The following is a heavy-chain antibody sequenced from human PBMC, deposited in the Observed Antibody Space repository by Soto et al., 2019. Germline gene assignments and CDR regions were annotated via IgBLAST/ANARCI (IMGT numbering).Heavy chain of an antibody. Sequence: GGTLRLSCAASGFTFSSYSMNWVRQAPGKGLEWVGSISGSSSYIYYADSVKVRFTISIDNANNSLYLQMNSLRAEHTAVYYCARATYYYGSGSSTLDXWGQGTLVTVSX. CDR3: ARATYYYGSGSSTLDX. CDR1: GFTFSSYS. V-gene: IGHV3-21*01. J-gene: IGHJ4*02. CDR2: ISGSSSYI. D-gene: IGHD3-10*01.